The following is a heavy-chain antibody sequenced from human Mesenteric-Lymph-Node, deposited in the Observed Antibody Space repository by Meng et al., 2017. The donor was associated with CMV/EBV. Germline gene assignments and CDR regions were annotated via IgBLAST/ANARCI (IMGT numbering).Heavy chain of an antibody. CDR2: IYSGGST. J-gene: IGHJ6*02. V-gene: IGHV3-66*02. CDR3: ARDGAAAGLYYYYGMDV. Sequence: GESLKISCAASGFTVSRNYMSWVRQAPGKGLEWVSVIYSGGSTYYADNVKGRFSISRDNSQNTLYLQMNSLRAEDTAVYYGARDGAAAGLYYYYGMDVWGQGTTVTVSS. D-gene: IGHD6-13*01. CDR1: GFTVSRNY.